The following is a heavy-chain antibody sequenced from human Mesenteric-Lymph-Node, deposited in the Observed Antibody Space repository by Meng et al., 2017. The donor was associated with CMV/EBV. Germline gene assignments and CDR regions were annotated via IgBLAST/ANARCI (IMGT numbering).Heavy chain of an antibody. Sequence: SLKISCAASGFTFDDYAMHWVRQAPGKGLEWVSGISWDSSSIGYADSVKGRFTVSRDSAKNTFYLQMNSLRVEDTALYYCAKDILSGVFCSKGVCYSYYGMDVWGQGTTVTVSS. V-gene: IGHV3-9*01. CDR2: ISWDSSSI. CDR1: GFTFDDYA. D-gene: IGHD2-21*02. J-gene: IGHJ6*02. CDR3: AKDILSGVFCSKGVCYSYYGMDV.